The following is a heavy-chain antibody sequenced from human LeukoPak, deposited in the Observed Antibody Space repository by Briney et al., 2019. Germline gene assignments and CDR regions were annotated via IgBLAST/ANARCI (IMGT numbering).Heavy chain of an antibody. CDR2: ISAYNGNT. CDR1: GYTFTSYS. CDR3: ARASYCSGGSSYSDY. Sequence: ASVTVSCKASGYTFTSYSISWVRQAPGQGLEWMGWISAYNGNTIYAHKVKGRVTMTTDTSTSTAYMELRSLKSDDTAVYYCARASYCSGGSSYSDYWGQGTLV. J-gene: IGHJ4*02. V-gene: IGHV1-18*01. D-gene: IGHD2-15*01.